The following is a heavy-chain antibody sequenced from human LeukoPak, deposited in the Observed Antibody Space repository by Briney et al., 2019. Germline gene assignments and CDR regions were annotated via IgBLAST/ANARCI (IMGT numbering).Heavy chain of an antibody. V-gene: IGHV1-2*02. J-gene: IGHJ5*02. CDR2: INPNSGGT. D-gene: IGHD6-19*01. Sequence: GASVKVSCKASGYTFTGYYMHWVRQAPGQGLEWMGWINPNSGGTNYAQKFQGRVTMTRDTSISTAYMELSRLRSDDTAVYYCAREIPTGSSGWINWFDPWGQGTLVTVSS. CDR1: GYTFTGYY. CDR3: AREIPTGSSGWINWFDP.